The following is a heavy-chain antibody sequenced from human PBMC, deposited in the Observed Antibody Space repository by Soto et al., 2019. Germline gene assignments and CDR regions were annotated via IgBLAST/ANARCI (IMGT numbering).Heavy chain of an antibody. D-gene: IGHD2-2*01. J-gene: IGHJ6*02. Sequence: ASVKVSCKASGDTFTSYGISCVRQAPGQGLEWMGWISAYNGNTNYAQKLQGRVTMTTDTSTSTAYMELRSLRSDDTAVYYCARGGEYQLLSLYYYYGMDVWGQGTTVTVSS. CDR2: ISAYNGNT. CDR3: ARGGEYQLLSLYYYYGMDV. CDR1: GDTFTSYG. V-gene: IGHV1-18*04.